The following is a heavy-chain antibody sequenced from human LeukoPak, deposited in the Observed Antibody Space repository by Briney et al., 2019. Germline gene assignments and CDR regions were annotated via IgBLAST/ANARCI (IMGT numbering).Heavy chain of an antibody. V-gene: IGHV4-59*08. CDR3: ARRNYYGSGSYNY. CDR2: IYYSGST. J-gene: IGHJ4*02. Sequence: SETLSLTCTVSGGSISSYYWSWIRQPPGRGLEWIGYIYYSGSTNYNTSLKSRVTISVDTSKTQFSLKLSSVTAADTAVYYCARRNYYGSGSYNYWGQGTLVTVSS. CDR1: GGSISSYY. D-gene: IGHD3-10*01.